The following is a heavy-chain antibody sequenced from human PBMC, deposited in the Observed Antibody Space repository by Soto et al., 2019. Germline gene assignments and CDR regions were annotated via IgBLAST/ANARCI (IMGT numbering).Heavy chain of an antibody. D-gene: IGHD3-10*01. CDR1: GFTFSSYK. CDR3: ARHFQSSAGSPWFDP. J-gene: IGHJ5*02. Sequence: PGGSLRLYCAGSGFTFSSYKINWVRQAPGKGLEWVLSISSSGSSIKYADSLKGRFTISRDNAKNLLYLQMNSLRAEDTAVYYCARHFQSSAGSPWFDPLGHGTMVTVSS. CDR2: ISSSGSSI. V-gene: IGHV3-21*01.